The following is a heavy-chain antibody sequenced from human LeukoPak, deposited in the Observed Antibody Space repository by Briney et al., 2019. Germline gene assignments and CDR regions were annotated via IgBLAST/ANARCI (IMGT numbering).Heavy chain of an antibody. D-gene: IGHD3-22*01. CDR3: ARGRGDYDSSGYYGYFDY. CDR2: IYYSGST. Sequence: SETLSLTCTASGGSIRSFYWSWIRQPPGKGLEWIGYIYYSGSTNYNPSLKSRVTISVDTSKNQFSLKLSSVTAADTAVYYCARGRGDYDSSGYYGYFDYWGQGALVTVSS. CDR1: GGSIRSFY. J-gene: IGHJ4*02. V-gene: IGHV4-59*01.